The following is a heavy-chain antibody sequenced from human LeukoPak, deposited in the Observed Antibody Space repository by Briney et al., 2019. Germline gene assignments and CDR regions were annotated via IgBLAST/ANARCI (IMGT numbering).Heavy chain of an antibody. D-gene: IGHD6-6*01. CDR2: ISNDGSKK. CDR3: ARSESSSSPYFDY. V-gene: IGHV3-30*03. CDR1: GFNFANHA. Sequence: AGGSLRLSCAASGFNFANHAMSWVRQAPGKGLDWVAVISNDGSKKYYADSVKGRFTISRDNAKNSLYLQMNSLRAEDTAVYYCARSESSSSPYFDYWGQGTLVTVSS. J-gene: IGHJ4*02.